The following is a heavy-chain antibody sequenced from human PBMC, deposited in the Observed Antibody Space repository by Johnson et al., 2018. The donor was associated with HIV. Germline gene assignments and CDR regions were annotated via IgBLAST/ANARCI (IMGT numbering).Heavy chain of an antibody. Sequence: VQLVESGGGVVQPGRSLRLSCAASGFTFSSYGMHWVRQAPGKGLEWVSVIYSGDSTYYADSVKGRFTISRDNSKNTLYLQMNSLRAEDTAVYYCARDQTGVTTIWGQGTMVTVSS. CDR2: IYSGDST. CDR3: ARDQTGVTTI. CDR1: GFTFSSYG. J-gene: IGHJ3*02. D-gene: IGHD7-27*01. V-gene: IGHV3-NL1*01.